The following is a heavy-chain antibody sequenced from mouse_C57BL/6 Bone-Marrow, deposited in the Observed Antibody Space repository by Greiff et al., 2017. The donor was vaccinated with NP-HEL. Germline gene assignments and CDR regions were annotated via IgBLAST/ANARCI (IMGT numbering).Heavy chain of an antibody. CDR1: GYSITSGYY. Sequence: EVQLQESGPGLVKPSQSLSLTCSVTGYSITSGYYWNWIRQFPGNKLEWMGYISYDGSNNYNPSLKNRISITRDTSKNQFFLKLNSVTTEDTATYYCAREGITTEGYYYAMDYWGQGTSVTVSS. V-gene: IGHV3-6*01. D-gene: IGHD2-4*01. J-gene: IGHJ4*01. CDR3: AREGITTEGYYYAMDY. CDR2: ISYDGSN.